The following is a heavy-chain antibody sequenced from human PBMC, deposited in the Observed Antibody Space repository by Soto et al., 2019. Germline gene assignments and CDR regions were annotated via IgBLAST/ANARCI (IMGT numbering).Heavy chain of an antibody. Sequence: EVQLVESGGGLVQPGGSLRLSCGTSRFIFSAHWMAWVRQAPGKGLEWVANINQDGSETNFVDSVKGRFTISRDNARNSVYLQMNRLRAEDTAVYYCATALVNGGDYWGQGTLVTVSS. CDR2: INQDGSET. CDR3: ATALVNGGDY. J-gene: IGHJ4*02. D-gene: IGHD2-8*02. CDR1: RFIFSAHW. V-gene: IGHV3-7*01.